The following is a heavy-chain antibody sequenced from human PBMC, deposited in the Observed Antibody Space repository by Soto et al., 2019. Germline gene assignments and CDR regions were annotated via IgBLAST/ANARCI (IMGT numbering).Heavy chain of an antibody. CDR2: IIPIFGTA. Sequence: QEVEWLGVIIPIFGTANYPQKFQGRVTITADESTSTAYMELSSLRSEDTAVYYCARVRGIAVARPRDYYYGMDVWGRGTTVTVSS. D-gene: IGHD6-19*01. V-gene: IGHV1-69*01. CDR3: ARVRGIAVARPRDYYYGMDV. J-gene: IGHJ6*02.